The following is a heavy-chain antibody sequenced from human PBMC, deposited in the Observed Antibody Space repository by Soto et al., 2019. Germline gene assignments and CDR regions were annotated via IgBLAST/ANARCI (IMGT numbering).Heavy chain of an antibody. Sequence: GSLRLSCAASGFTFSSYGMHWVRQAPGKGLEWVAVISYDGSNKYYADSVKGRFTTSRDNSKNTLYLQMNSLRAEDTAVYYCAKDRKNYDFWSGYYVYWGQGTLVTVSS. V-gene: IGHV3-30*18. J-gene: IGHJ4*02. CDR1: GFTFSSYG. D-gene: IGHD3-3*01. CDR2: ISYDGSNK. CDR3: AKDRKNYDFWSGYYVY.